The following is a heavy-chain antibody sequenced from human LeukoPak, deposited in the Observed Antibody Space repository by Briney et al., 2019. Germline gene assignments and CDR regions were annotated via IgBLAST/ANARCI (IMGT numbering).Heavy chain of an antibody. D-gene: IGHD6-19*01. V-gene: IGHV1-18*01. Sequence: ASVKVSCKASGYTFTSYGISWVRQAPGQGLEWMGWISAYNGNTKYAQKLQGRVTITTDTSTSTAYMELRSLRSDDTAVYYCGRDSSGWQYYYGMDVWGQGTTVTVSS. CDR1: GYTFTSYG. J-gene: IGHJ6*02. CDR3: GRDSSGWQYYYGMDV. CDR2: ISAYNGNT.